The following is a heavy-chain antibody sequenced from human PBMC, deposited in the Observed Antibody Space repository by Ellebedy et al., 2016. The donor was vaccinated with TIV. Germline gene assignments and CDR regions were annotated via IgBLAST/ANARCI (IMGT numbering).Heavy chain of an antibody. J-gene: IGHJ4*02. CDR2: ISSSGNTI. CDR1: GFTFSDYY. CDR3: ARERNQILWLGKYFFDY. Sequence: GESLKISCAASGFTFSDYYMNWIRQAPGKGLEWVSYISSSGNTIYFADSVKGRFTISRDNAKNSLYLQMNSLRAEDTAVYYCARERNQILWLGKYFFDYWGQGTLVTVSS. D-gene: IGHD3-10*01. V-gene: IGHV3-11*01.